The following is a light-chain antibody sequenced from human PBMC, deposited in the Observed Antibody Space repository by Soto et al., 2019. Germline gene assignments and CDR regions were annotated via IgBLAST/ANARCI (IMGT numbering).Light chain of an antibody. CDR1: QSVSSN. CDR3: QQYNNWPPWT. J-gene: IGKJ1*01. V-gene: IGKV3-15*01. CDR2: GAS. Sequence: EIVMTQSPATLSVSPGERATLSCRASQSVSSNLAWYQQKPGQAPRLLIYGASTRPTGIPARFSGSGSGTEFTLTISSLQSKDFAIYYCQQYNNWPPWTFGQGTKVEIK.